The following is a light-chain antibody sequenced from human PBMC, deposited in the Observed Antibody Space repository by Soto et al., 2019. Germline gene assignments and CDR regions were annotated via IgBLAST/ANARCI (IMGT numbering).Light chain of an antibody. J-gene: IGLJ1*01. CDR3: SSFAGSRYV. CDR2: EVT. V-gene: IGLV2-8*01. Sequence: QSALTQPPSASGSPGQSVTISCTGTSSDVGGYNYVSWYQQHPGKAPKLTIYEVTKRPSGVPDRFSGSKSGNTASLTVSGLQVEDEADYYCSSFAGSRYVFGTGTKVTVL. CDR1: SSDVGGYNY.